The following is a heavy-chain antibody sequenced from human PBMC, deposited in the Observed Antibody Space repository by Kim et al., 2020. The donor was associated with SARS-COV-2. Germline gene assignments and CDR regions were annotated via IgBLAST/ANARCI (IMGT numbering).Heavy chain of an antibody. D-gene: IGHD6-13*01. V-gene: IGHV4-39*07. J-gene: IGHJ6*02. Sequence: SETLSLTCTVSGGSISSSSYYWGWIRQPPGQGLEWIGSIYYSGSTYYNPSLKSRVTISVDTSKNQFSLKLSSVTAADTAVYYCARSSSSWTGYYYGMDVWGQGTTVTVSS. CDR3: ARSSSSWTGYYYGMDV. CDR2: IYYSGST. CDR1: GGSISSSSYY.